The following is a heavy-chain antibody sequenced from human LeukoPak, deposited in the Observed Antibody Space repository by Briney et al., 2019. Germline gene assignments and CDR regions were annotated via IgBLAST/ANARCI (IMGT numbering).Heavy chain of an antibody. J-gene: IGHJ4*02. D-gene: IGHD2-21*02. CDR2: IWYDGSNK. CDR1: GFTFSSYG. CDR3: ARDQMHIVVVTAIDD. V-gene: IGHV3-33*01. Sequence: PGGSLRLSCAASGFTFSSYGMHWVRQAPGKGLEWVAVIWYDGSNKYYADSVKGRFTISRDNSKNTLYLQMNSLRAEDTAVYYCARDQMHIVVVTAIDDWGQGALVTVSS.